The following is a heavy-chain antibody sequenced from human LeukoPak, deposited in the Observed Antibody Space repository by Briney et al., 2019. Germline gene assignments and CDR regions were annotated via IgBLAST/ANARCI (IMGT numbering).Heavy chain of an antibody. CDR3: ARGRGIAAAIDY. D-gene: IGHD6-13*01. Sequence: SETLSLTCVVYGGSFSVYYWSWIRQPPGKGLEWIGEVNDSGSTNYDPSLKSRVTLSVDTSKNQFSLKLSSVTAADTAVYYCARGRGIAAAIDYWGQGTLVTVSS. CDR1: GGSFSVYY. J-gene: IGHJ4*02. V-gene: IGHV4-34*01. CDR2: VNDSGST.